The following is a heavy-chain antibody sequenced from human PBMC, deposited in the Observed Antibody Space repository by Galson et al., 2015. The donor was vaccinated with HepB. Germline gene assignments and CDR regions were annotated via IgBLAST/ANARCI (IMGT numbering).Heavy chain of an antibody. V-gene: IGHV3-23*01. CDR1: FSSYA. J-gene: IGHJ4*02. Sequence: FSSYAMSWVRQAPGKGLEWVSAISGSGGSTYYADSVKGRFTISRDNSKNTLYLQMNSLRAEDTAVYYCAKDQDNSGYDGADYWGQGTLVTVSS. CDR3: AKDQDNSGYDGADY. CDR2: ISGSGGST. D-gene: IGHD5-12*01.